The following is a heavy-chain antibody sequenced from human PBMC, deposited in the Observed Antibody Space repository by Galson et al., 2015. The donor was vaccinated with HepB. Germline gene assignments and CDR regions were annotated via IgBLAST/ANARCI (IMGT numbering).Heavy chain of an antibody. Sequence: SLRLSCAASGFTFSSYGMHWVRQAPGKGLEWVAVISYDGSNKYYADSVKGRFTISRDNSKNTLYLQMNSLRHEDSAIYYCARSGSAMVSSFEYWGQGTLVTVSS. CDR3: ARSGSAMVSSFEY. CDR1: GFTFSSYG. D-gene: IGHD5-18*01. J-gene: IGHJ4*02. V-gene: IGHV3-30*03. CDR2: ISYDGSNK.